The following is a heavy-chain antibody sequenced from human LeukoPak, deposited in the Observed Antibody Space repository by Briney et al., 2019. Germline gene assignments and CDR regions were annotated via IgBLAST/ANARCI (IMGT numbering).Heavy chain of an antibody. Sequence: ASVKVSCKPSRYPFTRYDINRVRQATGHRLEWRGWMKPKSGNTGYAQKFQGRVTITRNTSISTAYMELSSLRSEDTAVYYCARGVRRRIQLGGRYYYYYMDVWGKGTTVTVSS. J-gene: IGHJ6*03. CDR2: MKPKSGNT. CDR1: RYPFTRYD. CDR3: ARGVRRRIQLGGRYYYYYMDV. V-gene: IGHV1-8*03. D-gene: IGHD6-13*01.